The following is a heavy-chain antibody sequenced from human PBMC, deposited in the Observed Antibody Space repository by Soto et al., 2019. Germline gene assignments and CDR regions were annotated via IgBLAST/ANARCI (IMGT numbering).Heavy chain of an antibody. CDR3: GKYDFLAGVHDAFDI. CDR1: GASISSYY. J-gene: IGHJ3*02. D-gene: IGHD3-9*01. CDR2: FYGSGST. Sequence: SETLSLTCTVSGASISSYYWSWIRQPPGKGPEWIGYFYGSGSTNYNPSLKSRVTISVDTSKNQFSLKLSSVTAADTAMYYCGKYDFLAGVHDAFDIWGQGTMVTVSS. V-gene: IGHV4-59*08.